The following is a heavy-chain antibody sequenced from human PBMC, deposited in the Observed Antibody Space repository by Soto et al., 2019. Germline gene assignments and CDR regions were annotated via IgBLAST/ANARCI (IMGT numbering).Heavy chain of an antibody. V-gene: IGHV4-34*01. Sequence: PSETLSLTCGVYGGSLNGYYWSWIRQPPGKGLEWIGEINHSGSTNYNPSLKSRVTISVDTSKNQFSLSLSSVTAADTTVYYCARGTRGYSYGPYGPRLGHYFDYWGQGTLVTVSS. D-gene: IGHD5-18*01. J-gene: IGHJ4*02. CDR1: GGSLNGYY. CDR2: INHSGST. CDR3: ARGTRGYSYGPYGPRLGHYFDY.